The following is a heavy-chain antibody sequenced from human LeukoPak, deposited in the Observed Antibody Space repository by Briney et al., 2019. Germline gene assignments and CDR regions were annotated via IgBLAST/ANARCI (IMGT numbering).Heavy chain of an antibody. J-gene: IGHJ6*02. CDR2: IIPILGIA. V-gene: IGHV1-69*04. CDR1: GGTFSSYA. Sequence: SVKVSCKASGGTFSSYAISWVRQAPGQGLEWMGRIIPILGIANYAQKFQGRVTITADNSTSTAYMELSSLRSEDTAVYYCARASYCSSTSCYSYYYYGMDVWGQGTTVTVSS. CDR3: ARASYCSSTSCYSYYYYGMDV. D-gene: IGHD2-2*01.